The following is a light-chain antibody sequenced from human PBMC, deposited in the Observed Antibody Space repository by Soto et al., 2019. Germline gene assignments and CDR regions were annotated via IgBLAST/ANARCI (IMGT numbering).Light chain of an antibody. J-gene: IGKJ2*03. CDR2: GGS. V-gene: IGKV3-20*01. CDR1: QSVTSTY. Sequence: EIVLTQSPVTLSLSPGERATLSCRASQSVTSTYLAWYQQKPGQSPRLIIYGGSTRASGFSDRFRGGGSGTDFTLTSSRLEPEDSADYYTHYQQVDSSRVYSFGRGTKLEI. CDR3: QQVDSSRVYS.